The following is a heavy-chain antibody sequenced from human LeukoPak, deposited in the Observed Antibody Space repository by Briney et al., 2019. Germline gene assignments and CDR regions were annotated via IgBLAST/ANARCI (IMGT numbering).Heavy chain of an antibody. D-gene: IGHD6-13*01. CDR1: GFTFSSYG. Sequence: GRSLRLSCAASGFTFSSYGMHWVRQAPGKGLEWVAVISYDGSNKYYADSVKGRFTISRDNSKNTLYLQMNSLRAEDTAVYYCAKGDSSIWYTYYYYGMDVWGKGTTVTVSS. J-gene: IGHJ6*04. CDR2: ISYDGSNK. CDR3: AKGDSSIWYTYYYYGMDV. V-gene: IGHV3-30*18.